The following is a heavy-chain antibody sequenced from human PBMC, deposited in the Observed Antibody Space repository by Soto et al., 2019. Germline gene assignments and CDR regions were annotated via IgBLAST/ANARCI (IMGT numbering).Heavy chain of an antibody. J-gene: IGHJ4*02. CDR1: GYTFTSYG. CDR2: ISADNGNT. V-gene: IGHV1-18*01. Sequence: QVQLVPSGAEVKKPGASVKVSCKASGYTFTSYGISWVRQAPGQGLEWMGWISADNGNTNYAQKLQGRVTMTTDTATSTAYMELRSLRSDDTAVYYCAREYFVDTTVRAHDYWGQGTLVTVSS. D-gene: IGHD5-18*01. CDR3: AREYFVDTTVRAHDY.